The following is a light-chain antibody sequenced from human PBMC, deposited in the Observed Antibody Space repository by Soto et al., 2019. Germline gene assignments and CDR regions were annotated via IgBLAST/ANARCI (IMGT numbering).Light chain of an antibody. J-gene: IGKJ1*01. CDR3: LQDNSYPRT. CDR1: QAIRND. Sequence: IQMTQSPSSLSASLGYRVVITCRASQAIRNDLGWYQQKSGKAPKLLIYAASTLQSGVPSRFSGRGSGTDFTLTISSLQPEDFATYYCLQDNSYPRTFGQGTKVDI. V-gene: IGKV1-6*01. CDR2: AAS.